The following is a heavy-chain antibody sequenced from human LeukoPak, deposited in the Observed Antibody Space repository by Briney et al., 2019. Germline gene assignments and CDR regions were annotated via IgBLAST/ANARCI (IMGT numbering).Heavy chain of an antibody. V-gene: IGHV3-66*01. CDR1: GFTVSSNY. CDR2: IYSGGST. D-gene: IGHD3-22*01. J-gene: IGHJ4*02. CDR3: AKRGVPYYYDSSGYYYRVYYFDY. Sequence: GGSLRLSCAASGFTVSSNYMSWVRQAPGKGLEWVSVIYSGGSTYYADSVKGRFTISRDNSKNTLYLQMNSLRAEDTAVYYCAKRGVPYYYDSSGYYYRVYYFDYWGQGTLVTVSS.